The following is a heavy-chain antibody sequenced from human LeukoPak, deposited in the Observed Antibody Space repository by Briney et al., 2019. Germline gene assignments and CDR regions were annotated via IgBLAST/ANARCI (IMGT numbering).Heavy chain of an antibody. CDR3: AKPAKTDYADY. CDR1: GFSFDKCA. D-gene: IGHD1-14*01. Sequence: GGSLRLSCAASGFSFDKCAMKWVRQAPGKGLEWVSAISGSSGNTYYADSVKGRFTISRDNSKNTLYLQMNSLRAEDTALYYCAKPAKTDYADYWGQGTLVTVSS. J-gene: IGHJ4*02. V-gene: IGHV3-23*01. CDR2: ISGSSGNT.